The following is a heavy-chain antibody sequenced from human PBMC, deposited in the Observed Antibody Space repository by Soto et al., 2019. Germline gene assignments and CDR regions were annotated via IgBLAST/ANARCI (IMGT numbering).Heavy chain of an antibody. V-gene: IGHV3-23*01. J-gene: IGHJ6*02. CDR1: GFTFSSYA. CDR2: ISGTGGST. CDR3: PFYRYWNGMEV. D-gene: IGHD2-8*02. Sequence: GGSLRLSCATSGFTFSSYAMSWVRQAPGKGLDWVSAISGTGGSTYYADSVKGRFTISRDNSKNTLYLRMNSLRAKDSCVYYCPFYRYWNGMEVWGQGITLTVT.